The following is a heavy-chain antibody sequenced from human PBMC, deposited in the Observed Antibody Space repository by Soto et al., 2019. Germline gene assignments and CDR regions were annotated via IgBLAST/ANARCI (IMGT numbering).Heavy chain of an antibody. Sequence: QVQVVQSGAEVKKPGASVKVSCTASGYIFTNYGINWMRQAPGQGFEWMGWISADNGKTNYAQKLQGRVTMTTDTSTITAYMEWSRLGSADTAVYYCARGGVGDSYWYCDLCGRGTLVAVSS. V-gene: IGHV1-18*01. D-gene: IGHD4-17*01. J-gene: IGHJ2*01. CDR1: GYIFTNYG. CDR2: ISADNGKT. CDR3: ARGGVGDSYWYCDL.